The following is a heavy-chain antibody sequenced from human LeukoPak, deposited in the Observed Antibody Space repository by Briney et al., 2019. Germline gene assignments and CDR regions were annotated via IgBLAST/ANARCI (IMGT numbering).Heavy chain of an antibody. Sequence: PGGSPRLSCAASGFTFSGSAMHWVRQASGKGLEWVGRIRSKANSYATAYAASVKGRFTISRDDSKNTAYLQMNSLKTEDTAVYYCTRLESSGWYNWFDPWGQGTLVTVSS. CDR1: GFTFSGSA. CDR3: TRLESSGWYNWFDP. J-gene: IGHJ5*02. D-gene: IGHD6-19*01. CDR2: IRSKANSYAT. V-gene: IGHV3-73*01.